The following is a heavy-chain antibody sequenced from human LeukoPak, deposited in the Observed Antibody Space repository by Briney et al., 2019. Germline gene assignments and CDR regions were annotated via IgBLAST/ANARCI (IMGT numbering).Heavy chain of an antibody. D-gene: IGHD4-17*01. CDR2: INPSGGST. V-gene: IGHV1-46*01. CDR1: GYTFTSYY. CDR3: ARESRLRSAGRTEVDP. J-gene: IGHJ5*02. Sequence: GASVKVSCKASGYTFTSYYMHWVRQAPGQELEWMGIINPSGGSTSYAQKFQGRVTMTRDTSTSTVYMELSSLRSEDTAVYYCARESRLRSAGRTEVDPWGQGTLVTVSS.